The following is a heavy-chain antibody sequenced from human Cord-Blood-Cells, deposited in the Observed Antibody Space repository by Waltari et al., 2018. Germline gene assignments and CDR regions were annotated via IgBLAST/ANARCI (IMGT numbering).Heavy chain of an antibody. D-gene: IGHD2-2*01. CDR1: GGTFSSSA. CDR2: IIPIFGTA. CDR3: ARVYPGYCSSTSCYGHAFDI. J-gene: IGHJ3*02. V-gene: IGHV1-69*06. Sequence: QVQLVQSGAEVKKPGSSVKLSCKASGGTFSSSAISWVRQAPGQGLEWMGGIIPIFGTANYAQKFQGRVTITADKSTSTAYMELSSLRSEDTAVYYCARVYPGYCSSTSCYGHAFDIWGQGTMVTVSS.